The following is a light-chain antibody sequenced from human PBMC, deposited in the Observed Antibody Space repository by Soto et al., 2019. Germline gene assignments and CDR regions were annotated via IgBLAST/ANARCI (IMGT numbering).Light chain of an antibody. CDR2: SNN. CDR3: AAWDDSLRV. Sequence: QSVLTQPPSASGTPGQRVTISCSGSSSNIGSNTVNCYQQLPGTAPKLLIYSNNQRPSGVPDRFSGSKSGTSASLAISGLQSEDEADYYCAAWDDSLRVFGGGTKLTVL. CDR1: SSNIGSNT. J-gene: IGLJ2*01. V-gene: IGLV1-44*01.